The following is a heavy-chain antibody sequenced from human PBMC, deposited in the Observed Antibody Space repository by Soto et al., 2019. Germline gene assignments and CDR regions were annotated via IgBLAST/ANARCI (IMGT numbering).Heavy chain of an antibody. CDR3: ARGDRSGLHFDY. D-gene: IGHD5-12*01. V-gene: IGHV3-33*01. J-gene: IGHJ4*02. Sequence: QVQLVESGGGVVQPGRSLRLSCAASGFTFSSYGMHWVRQAPGKGLEWVVVIWYDGSNKYYADSVKGRFTISRDNSKNTLYLQMNSLRAEDTAVYYCARGDRSGLHFDYWGQGTLVTVSS. CDR2: IWYDGSNK. CDR1: GFTFSSYG.